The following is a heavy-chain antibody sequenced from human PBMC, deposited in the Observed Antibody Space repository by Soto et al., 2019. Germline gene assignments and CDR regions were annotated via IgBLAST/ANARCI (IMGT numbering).Heavy chain of an antibody. J-gene: IGHJ4*02. D-gene: IGHD5-12*01. CDR3: ARGRDGYNYVYVDY. CDR1: GFTFSSYA. Sequence: QVQLVESGGGVVQPGRSLRLSCAASGFTFSSYAMHWVRQAPGKGLEWVAVISYDGSNKYYADSVKGRFTISRDNSKNTLYLQMNSLRAADTAVYYCARGRDGYNYVYVDYWGQGTLVTVSS. CDR2: ISYDGSNK. V-gene: IGHV3-30-3*01.